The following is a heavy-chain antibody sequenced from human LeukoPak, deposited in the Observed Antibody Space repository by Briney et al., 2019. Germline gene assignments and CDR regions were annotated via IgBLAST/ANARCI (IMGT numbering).Heavy chain of an antibody. V-gene: IGHV3-30*18. Sequence: GGSLRLSCAASGFTFSNSWMSWVRQAPGKGLEWVAVISYDGSNKYYADSVKGRFTISRDNSKNTLYLQMNSLRAEDTAVYYCAKDRRVYCSGGSCYPFDYWGQGTLVTVSS. CDR2: ISYDGSNK. CDR3: AKDRRVYCSGGSCYPFDY. J-gene: IGHJ4*02. CDR1: GFTFSNSW. D-gene: IGHD2-15*01.